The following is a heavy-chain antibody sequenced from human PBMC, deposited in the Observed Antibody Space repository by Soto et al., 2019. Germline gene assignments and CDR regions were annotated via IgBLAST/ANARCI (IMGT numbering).Heavy chain of an antibody. J-gene: IGHJ4*02. CDR2: IYYNDDR. V-gene: IGHV2-5*01. Sequence: SGPMLVNPTQTLTLTCTFSGFSFTTAGVAVGWIRQTPGGALEWLTLIYYNDDRRFSPSLKTRLTITGDTSKNQVVLSLTNVDQGDTATYFCAHSDGGYEIIYFDFWGQGIPVTVSS. CDR1: GFSFTTAGVA. CDR3: AHSDGGYEIIYFDF. D-gene: IGHD5-12*01.